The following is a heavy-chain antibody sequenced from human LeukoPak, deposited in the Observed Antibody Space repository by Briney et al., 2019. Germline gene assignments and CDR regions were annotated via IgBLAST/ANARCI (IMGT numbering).Heavy chain of an antibody. CDR2: ISYDGSNK. J-gene: IGHJ4*02. Sequence: GGSLRLSCAASGFTFSSYGMHWVRQAPGKGLEWVAVISYDGSNKYYADSVKGRFTISRDNSKNTLYLQMNSLRAEDTAVYYCAKALSPQLFNVYFDYWGQGTLVTVSS. CDR3: AKALSPQLFNVYFDY. D-gene: IGHD2-2*01. V-gene: IGHV3-30*18. CDR1: GFTFSSYG.